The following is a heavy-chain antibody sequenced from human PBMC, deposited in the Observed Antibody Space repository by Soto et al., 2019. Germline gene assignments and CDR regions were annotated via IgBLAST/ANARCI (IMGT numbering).Heavy chain of an antibody. Sequence: QVQLVQSGAEVKKPGSSVKVSCKASGGTFSSYAISWVRQAPGQGLEWMGGIIPIFGTANYAQKFQGRVTITADESTSTADMELSTLRSEDTAVYYCARDREIVATIRWSFDYWGQGTLVTVSS. CDR2: IIPIFGTA. J-gene: IGHJ4*02. V-gene: IGHV1-69*01. CDR1: GGTFSSYA. CDR3: ARDREIVATIRWSFDY. D-gene: IGHD5-12*01.